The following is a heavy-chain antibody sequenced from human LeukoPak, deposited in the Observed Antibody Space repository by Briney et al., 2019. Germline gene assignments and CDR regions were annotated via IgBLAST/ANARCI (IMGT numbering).Heavy chain of an antibody. Sequence: ASVKVSCKASGYTFTSYYMHWVRHAPGQGGEWMGIINPSGGSTSYAQRFQGRVTMTRDTSTSTVYMELSSLRSEDTAVYYCARGAIFQGYSYGLNWFDPWGQGTLVTVSS. V-gene: IGHV1-46*01. CDR1: GYTFTSYY. CDR3: ARGAIFQGYSYGLNWFDP. D-gene: IGHD5-18*01. J-gene: IGHJ5*02. CDR2: INPSGGST.